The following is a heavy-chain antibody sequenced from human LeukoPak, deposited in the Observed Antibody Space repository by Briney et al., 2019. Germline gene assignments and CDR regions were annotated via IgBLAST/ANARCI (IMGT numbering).Heavy chain of an antibody. CDR2: IYHSGST. CDR1: GGSISSSNW. J-gene: IGHJ4*02. Sequence: PSGTLSLTCAVSGGSISSSNWWSWVRQPPGKGLEWIGEIYHSGSTNYNPSLKSRVTISVDKSKNQFSLKLSSVTAADTAVYYCARGTLMITFGGARGNYFDYWGQGTLVTVSS. D-gene: IGHD3-16*01. CDR3: ARGTLMITFGGARGNYFDY. V-gene: IGHV4-4*02.